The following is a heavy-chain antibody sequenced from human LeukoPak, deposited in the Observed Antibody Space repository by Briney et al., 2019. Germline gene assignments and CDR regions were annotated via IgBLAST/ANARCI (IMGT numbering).Heavy chain of an antibody. D-gene: IGHD3-16*01. CDR2: ISSSSSYI. J-gene: IGHJ4*02. CDR3: ARDASLGKAAYDY. Sequence: AGGSLRLSCAASGFTFNSYSMNWVRQAPGKGLEWVSSISSSSSYIYYADSVKGRFTISRDNAKNSLYLQMNSLRAEDTAVYYCARDASLGKAAYDYWGQGTLVTVSS. V-gene: IGHV3-21*01. CDR1: GFTFNSYS.